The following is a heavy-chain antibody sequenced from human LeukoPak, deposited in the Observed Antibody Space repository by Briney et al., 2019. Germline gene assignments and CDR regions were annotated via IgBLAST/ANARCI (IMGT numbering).Heavy chain of an antibody. CDR1: GFSFSDYD. Sequence: GGSLRLSCAASGFSFSDYDMSWIRQAPGKGLEWVSYISSSGSTIYDADSVKGRFTISRDNASLRGEDTAVFYCARGPGRAARLLGGYWGQGTLVTVSS. J-gene: IGHJ4*02. CDR3: ARGPGRAARLLGGY. CDR2: ISSSGSTI. V-gene: IGHV3-11*01. D-gene: IGHD6-6*01.